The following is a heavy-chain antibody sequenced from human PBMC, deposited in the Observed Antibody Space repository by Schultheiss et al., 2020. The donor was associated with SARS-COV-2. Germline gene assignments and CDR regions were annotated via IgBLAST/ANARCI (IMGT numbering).Heavy chain of an antibody. Sequence: SETLSLTCAVYGGSFSGYYWSWIRQPPGKGLEWIGSIYYSGSTNYNPSLKSRVTISVDTSKNQFSLKLSSVTAADTAVYYCARDRRFDYWGQGTLVTVSS. V-gene: IGHV4-34*01. J-gene: IGHJ4*02. CDR2: IYYSGST. CDR3: ARDRRFDY. CDR1: GGSFSGYY.